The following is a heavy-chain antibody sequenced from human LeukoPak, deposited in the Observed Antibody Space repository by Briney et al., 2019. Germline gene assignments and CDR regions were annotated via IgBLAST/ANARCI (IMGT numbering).Heavy chain of an antibody. Sequence: PSETLSLTCTVSGDSISSSSSYWGWIRQPPGKGLEWIGSIYYSGSTYYNPSLKSRVTISVDTSKNQFSLKLSSVTAADTAVYYCARVLARGVRGVILGYYMDVWGKGTTVTVSS. CDR2: IYYSGST. CDR3: ARVLARGVRGVILGYYMDV. V-gene: IGHV4-39*07. CDR1: GDSISSSSSY. D-gene: IGHD3-10*01. J-gene: IGHJ6*03.